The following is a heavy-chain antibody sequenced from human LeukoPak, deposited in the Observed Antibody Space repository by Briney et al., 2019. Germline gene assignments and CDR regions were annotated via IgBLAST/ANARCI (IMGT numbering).Heavy chain of an antibody. CDR1: GGSFSGYY. CDR3: AREVFVSCSGGSCYSGGWFDP. J-gene: IGHJ5*02. CDR2: INHSGTT. D-gene: IGHD2-15*01. V-gene: IGHV4-34*01. Sequence: SEILSLTCAVYGGSFSGYYWSWIRQPPGKGLEWSGEINHSGTTNYNPSLKSRVTISVDTSKNQFSLKLSSVTAADTAVYYCAREVFVSCSGGSCYSGGWFDPWGQGTLVTVSS.